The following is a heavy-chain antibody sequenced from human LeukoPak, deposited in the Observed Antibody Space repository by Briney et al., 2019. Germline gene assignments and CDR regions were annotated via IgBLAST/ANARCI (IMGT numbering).Heavy chain of an antibody. Sequence: ASVKVSCMASGYTFTGYYMYWVRQAPGQGLWWMGWINPNSGGTTYAQKFQGRVTMTRDTSISTAYMELSRLRSDDTAVYYCARAEQQLVLAVDYWGQGTLVTVSS. CDR1: GYTFTGYY. J-gene: IGHJ4*02. D-gene: IGHD6-13*01. CDR3: ARAEQQLVLAVDY. CDR2: INPNSGGT. V-gene: IGHV1-2*02.